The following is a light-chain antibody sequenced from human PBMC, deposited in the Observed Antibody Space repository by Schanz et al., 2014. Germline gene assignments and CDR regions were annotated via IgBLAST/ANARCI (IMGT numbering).Light chain of an antibody. CDR1: ESLLHSDGYNY. Sequence: DIVMPQSPLSLPVPPGAPASISCRSSESLLHSDGYNYLDWYLQKPGQSPQLLIYLASHRASGVPDRFSGSGSGTDFTLKISRVEAEDVGVYYCMQGLQTLYTFGQGTKLEIK. CDR2: LAS. CDR3: MQGLQTLYT. J-gene: IGKJ2*01. V-gene: IGKV2-28*01.